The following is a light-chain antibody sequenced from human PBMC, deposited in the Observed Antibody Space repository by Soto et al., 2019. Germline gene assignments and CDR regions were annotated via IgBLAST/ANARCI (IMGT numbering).Light chain of an antibody. V-gene: IGLV2-14*01. CDR1: SSDVGGYNY. J-gene: IGLJ2*01. Sequence: QSALTQPASVSGSPGQSITISCTGTSSDVGGYNYVSWYQQHPGKAPKLMISEVSKRPSGISNRFSGSKSGNTASLTISGLKAEDEADYYCSSYSRVTAVVFGGGTKLTVL. CDR2: EVS. CDR3: SSYSRVTAVV.